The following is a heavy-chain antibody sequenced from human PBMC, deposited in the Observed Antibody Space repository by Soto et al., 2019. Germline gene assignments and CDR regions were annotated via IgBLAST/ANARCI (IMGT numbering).Heavy chain of an antibody. CDR1: GFTFSSYA. CDR2: TSYDGSNK. Sequence: PGGSLRLACAASGFTFSSYAMHWVRQAPGKGLEWVVVTSYDGSNKYYADSVKGRFTISRDNSKNTLYLQMNSLRAEDTAVYYCAKRDDYYDSSGPTSYYYYGMDVWGQGTTVTVSS. J-gene: IGHJ6*02. CDR3: AKRDDYYDSSGPTSYYYYGMDV. V-gene: IGHV3-30-3*01. D-gene: IGHD3-22*01.